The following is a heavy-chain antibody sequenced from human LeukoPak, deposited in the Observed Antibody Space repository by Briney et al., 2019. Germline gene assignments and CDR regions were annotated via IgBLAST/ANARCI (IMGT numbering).Heavy chain of an antibody. CDR2: IIATFGTA. D-gene: IGHD4-23*01. CDR1: VDTFSIYA. Sequence: SVNVSCNASVDTFSIYAINWVRKRPGQGLEWMGRIIATFGTANYPQRFQRRVTITADKSTSTAYMELSSLRSEDTAVYYCAREAVAYTSYYFDYWGQGTLVTVSS. J-gene: IGHJ4*02. V-gene: IGHV1-69*06. CDR3: AREAVAYTSYYFDY.